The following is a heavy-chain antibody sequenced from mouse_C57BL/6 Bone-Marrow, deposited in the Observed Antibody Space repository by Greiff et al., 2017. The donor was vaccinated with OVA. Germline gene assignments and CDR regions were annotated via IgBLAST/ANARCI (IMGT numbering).Heavy chain of an antibody. J-gene: IGHJ4*01. D-gene: IGHD2-3*01. Sequence: VQLQQSGAELVRPGASVKLSCTASGFNITDYYMHWVKQRPEQGLEWIGRIDPEDGDTDYAPKFQGKATMTADTSSNTAYLQLSSLTSEDTAVYYCTTFYVSMDYWGQGTSVTVSS. CDR1: GFNITDYY. CDR3: TTFYVSMDY. CDR2: IDPEDGDT. V-gene: IGHV14-1*01.